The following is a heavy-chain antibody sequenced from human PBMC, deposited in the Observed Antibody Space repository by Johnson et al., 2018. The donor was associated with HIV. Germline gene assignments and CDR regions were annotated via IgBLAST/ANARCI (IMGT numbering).Heavy chain of an antibody. CDR1: GFTFSSYG. D-gene: IGHD1-26*01. CDR3: AKTYSGSNRDAFDI. CDR2: ISYDGSNK. Sequence: QVQLVESGGGVVQPGRSLRLSCAASGFTFSSYGMHWVRQAPGKGLEWVAVISYDGSNKYYADPVKGRFTISRDNSKNTLYLQMNSLRAEDTAVYYCAKTYSGSNRDAFDIWGQGTMVTVSS. J-gene: IGHJ3*02. V-gene: IGHV3-30*18.